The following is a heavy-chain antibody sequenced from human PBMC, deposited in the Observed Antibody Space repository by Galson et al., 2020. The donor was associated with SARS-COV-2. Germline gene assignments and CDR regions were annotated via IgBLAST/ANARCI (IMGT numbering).Heavy chain of an antibody. Sequence: SETLSLTCTVSGGGDSLSSGNFSWGWIRQPAGKGLEWIGRMYTNGITSYNPSLTGRATISVDTSKNQFSLTLNSVTAADTAVYYCAREPPGYWGRGTMVTVSS. D-gene: IGHD7-27*01. CDR2: MYTNGIT. V-gene: IGHV4-61*02. CDR1: GGGDSLSSGNFS. J-gene: IGHJ4*02. CDR3: AREPPGY.